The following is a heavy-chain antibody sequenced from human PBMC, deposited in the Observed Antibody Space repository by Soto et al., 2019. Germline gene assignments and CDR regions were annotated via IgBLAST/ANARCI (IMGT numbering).Heavy chain of an antibody. CDR2: ISGKTGKT. CDR1: GYTFTSYG. Sequence: QVQLVQSGPEVEKPGASVKVSCKASGYTFTSYGISWVRQAPGQGLEWMGWISGKTGKTNYAQKFQGRVTISTDTSTSTAYMELRSLRSADTAVYYCARVPREIILVGMDVWGQGTTVTVSS. CDR3: ARVPREIILVGMDV. D-gene: IGHD2-2*01. V-gene: IGHV1-18*04. J-gene: IGHJ6*02.